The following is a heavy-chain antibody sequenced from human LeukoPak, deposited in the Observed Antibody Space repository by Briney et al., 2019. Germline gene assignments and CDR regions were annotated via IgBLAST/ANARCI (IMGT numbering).Heavy chain of an antibody. V-gene: IGHV3-30*14. CDR3: ARTRWGNFDY. Sequence: GGSLRLSCAASGFTFSSYAMHWVRQAPGKGLEWVAVISYDGSNKYYADSVKGRFTISRDNSKNTLYLQMNSQRAEDTAVYYCARTRWGNFDYWGQGTLVTVSS. CDR1: GFTFSSYA. D-gene: IGHD7-27*01. J-gene: IGHJ4*02. CDR2: ISYDGSNK.